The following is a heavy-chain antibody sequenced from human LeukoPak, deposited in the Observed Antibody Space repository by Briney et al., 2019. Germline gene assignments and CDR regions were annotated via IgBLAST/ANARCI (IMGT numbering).Heavy chain of an antibody. D-gene: IGHD4-17*01. V-gene: IGHV1-2*06. CDR3: ARSYGDSGNHFYYMDV. CDR1: GYTFTGYY. Sequence: ASVKVSCKASGYTFTGYYIHWVRQAPGQGLEWMGRINPNSGGTNCAQKFQGRVTMTRDTSISTAYMEVSRLRSDDTAMYYCARSYGDSGNHFYYMDVWGKGTRSPSP. J-gene: IGHJ6*03. CDR2: INPNSGGT.